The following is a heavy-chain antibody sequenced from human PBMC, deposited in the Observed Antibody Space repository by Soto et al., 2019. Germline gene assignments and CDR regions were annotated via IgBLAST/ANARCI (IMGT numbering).Heavy chain of an antibody. Sequence: SVNFACNPSVYTFTNNVIHMQRQAPGQTLEWMGWIHTAKGNTKYSQKFEARVTLTRDTAASTAYMELNSLRSDETAVYYCARDPIWTYTWNYARLNYLDPWGQGTLVTVSS. D-gene: IGHD1-7*01. CDR3: ARDPIWTYTWNYARLNYLDP. CDR2: IHTAKGNT. J-gene: IGHJ5*02. CDR1: VYTFTNNV. V-gene: IGHV1-3*04.